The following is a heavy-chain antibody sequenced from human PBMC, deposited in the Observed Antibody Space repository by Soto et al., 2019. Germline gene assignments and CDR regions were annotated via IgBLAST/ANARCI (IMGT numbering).Heavy chain of an antibody. CDR2: INHSGST. Sequence: ATLSLTCAVYGGSFSGYYWSWIRQPAGKGLEWIGEINHSGSTNYNPSLKSRVTISVDTSKNQFSLKLSSVTAADTAVHYCARGQRYFDWLLWAFDYWGQGTLVTVSS. D-gene: IGHD3-9*01. CDR1: GGSFSGYY. CDR3: ARGQRYFDWLLWAFDY. J-gene: IGHJ4*02. V-gene: IGHV4-34*01.